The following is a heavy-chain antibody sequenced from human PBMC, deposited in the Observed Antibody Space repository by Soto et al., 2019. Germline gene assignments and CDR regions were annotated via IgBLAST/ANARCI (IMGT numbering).Heavy chain of an antibody. J-gene: IGHJ5*02. CDR3: ARVTFDHFVHWFDP. CDR2: TYFRSKWYN. CDR1: GDSVSSKTAA. V-gene: IGHV6-1*01. Sequence: PSQTLSLTCAISGDSVSSKTAAWNWIRQSPSRGLEWLGRTYFRSKWYNYYAISVKSRITINPDTSKNQFSLLLNSVTPEDTAVYYCARVTFDHFVHWFDPWGQGTLVTVSS. D-gene: IGHD3-9*01.